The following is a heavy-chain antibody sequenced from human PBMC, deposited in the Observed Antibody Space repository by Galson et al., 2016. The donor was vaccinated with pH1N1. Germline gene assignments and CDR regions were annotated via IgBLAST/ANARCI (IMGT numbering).Heavy chain of an antibody. V-gene: IGHV4-61*02. CDR3: ARGGEESLPFGEPHNWFDP. J-gene: IGHJ5*02. D-gene: IGHD3-10*01. CDR1: GDSISSKTFY. Sequence: TLSLTCSVSGDSISSKTFYWSWLRQPAGKGLQWIGLLYSSGSTNYNPSLKGRVTMSADTSKNGFSLKMTSVTAADTAVYYCARGGEESLPFGEPHNWFDPWGQGTLVTVSS. CDR2: LYSSGST.